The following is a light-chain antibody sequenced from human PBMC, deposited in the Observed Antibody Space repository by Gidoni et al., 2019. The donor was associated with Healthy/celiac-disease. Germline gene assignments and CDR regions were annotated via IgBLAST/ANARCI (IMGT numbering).Light chain of an antibody. CDR1: SSNLGSNY. Sequence: QSVLTPPHSASGTPGQRVTISCSGSSSNLGSNYVYWYQQLPGTAPKLLIYRNNQRPSGVPDRFSGSKSGTSASLAISGLRSEDEADYYCAAWDDSLSGYVVFGGGTKLTVL. CDR3: AAWDDSLSGYVV. J-gene: IGLJ2*01. CDR2: RNN. V-gene: IGLV1-47*01.